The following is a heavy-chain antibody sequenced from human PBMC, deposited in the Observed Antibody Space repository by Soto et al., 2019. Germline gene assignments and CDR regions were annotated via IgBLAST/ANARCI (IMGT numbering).Heavy chain of an antibody. Sequence: QVQLQESGPGLVKPSQTLSLTCSVSGASISSTTFYWSWIRQHPGGGLEWIGYISYTGRTFYNPSLKSRVTISLDTSNTQFSLKLSSVTAADTAVYFCARDHHSSGYYDYFDYWGQGTLVTVSS. D-gene: IGHD3-22*01. CDR3: ARDHHSSGYYDYFDY. CDR1: GASISSTTFY. CDR2: ISYTGRT. V-gene: IGHV4-31*03. J-gene: IGHJ4*02.